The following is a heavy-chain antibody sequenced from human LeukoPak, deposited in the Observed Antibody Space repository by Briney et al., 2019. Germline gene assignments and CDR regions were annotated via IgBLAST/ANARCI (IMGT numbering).Heavy chain of an antibody. D-gene: IGHD3-10*01. Sequence: SQTLSLTCTVSGGSISSGGYSWSWIRQHPGKGLEWIGYIYYSGSTYYNPSLKSRVTISVDTSKNQFSLKLSSVTAADTAVYYCARLLWFGELFLGRFDPWGQGTLVTVSS. CDR2: IYYSGST. V-gene: IGHV4-31*03. CDR3: ARLLWFGELFLGRFDP. CDR1: GGSISSGGYS. J-gene: IGHJ5*02.